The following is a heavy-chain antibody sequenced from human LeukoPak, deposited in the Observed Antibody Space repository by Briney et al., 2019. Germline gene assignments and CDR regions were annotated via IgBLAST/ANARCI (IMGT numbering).Heavy chain of an antibody. CDR3: ARDRVGFYGYYMDV. Sequence: SETLSLTCTVSGGSISSYYWSWIRQPPGKGLEWIGYIYYSGSTNYNPSLKSRVTISVDTSKNQFSLKLSSVTAADTAVYYCARDRVGFYGYYMDVWGKGTTVTVSS. D-gene: IGHD3-22*01. V-gene: IGHV4-59*01. J-gene: IGHJ6*03. CDR1: GGSISSYY. CDR2: IYYSGST.